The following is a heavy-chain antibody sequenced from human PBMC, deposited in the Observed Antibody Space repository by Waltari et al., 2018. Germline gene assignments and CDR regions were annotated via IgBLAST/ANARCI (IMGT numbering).Heavy chain of an antibody. J-gene: IGHJ4*02. D-gene: IGHD6-13*01. CDR1: GYSIDRGYF. CDR2: IFHAGFT. CDR3: ARAPGVAAAAYFDY. V-gene: IGHV4-38-2*01. Sequence: QVQLQESGPGLVKPSATLSLTCDVSGYSIDRGYFWGWIRQPPGKGLEWIGTIFHAGFTYYSPSLKGRVTMSVDKSKNQFSLNLSSVTAADTAVYYCARAPGVAAAAYFDYWGQGILVTVSS.